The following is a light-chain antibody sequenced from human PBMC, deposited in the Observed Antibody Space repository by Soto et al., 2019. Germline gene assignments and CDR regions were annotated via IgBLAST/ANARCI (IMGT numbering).Light chain of an antibody. Sequence: QSALTQPASVSGSPGQSITISCTGTISDVGRSNYVYCYQQHPGTAPKLMIYEVSNRPSGVSNRFSGSKSGNTASLTISGLQAEDEADYCCSSYTTGSTQVFGTETKLTVL. V-gene: IGLV2-14*01. J-gene: IGLJ1*01. CDR1: ISDVGRSNY. CDR2: EVS. CDR3: SSYTTGSTQV.